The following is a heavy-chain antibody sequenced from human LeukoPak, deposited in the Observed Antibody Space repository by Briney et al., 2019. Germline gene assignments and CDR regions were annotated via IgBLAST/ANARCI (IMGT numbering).Heavy chain of an antibody. Sequence: GGSLRLSCAASGFTVSRNYMSWVRQAPGKGLEWVSVIYSGGSTSYADSVKGRFTISRDNSKNTLYLQMNSLRAEDTAVYYCAKGPGSWYFQHWGQGTLVTVSS. V-gene: IGHV3-53*01. CDR1: GFTVSRNY. J-gene: IGHJ1*01. CDR3: AKGPGSWYFQH. D-gene: IGHD6-13*01. CDR2: IYSGGST.